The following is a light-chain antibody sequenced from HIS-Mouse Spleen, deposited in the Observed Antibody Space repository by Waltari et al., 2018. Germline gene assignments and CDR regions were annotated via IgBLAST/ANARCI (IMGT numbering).Light chain of an antibody. CDR3: AAWDDSLSGPV. J-gene: IGLJ3*02. V-gene: IGLV1-47*01. Sequence: QSVLTQPPSPSGTPGQRVTIPCSGSSSNLGSNSVYWYQQLPGTAPKLLIYRNNQRPSGVPDRFSGSKSGTSASLAISGLRSEDEADYYCAAWDDSLSGPVFGGGTKLTVL. CDR2: RNN. CDR1: SSNLGSNS.